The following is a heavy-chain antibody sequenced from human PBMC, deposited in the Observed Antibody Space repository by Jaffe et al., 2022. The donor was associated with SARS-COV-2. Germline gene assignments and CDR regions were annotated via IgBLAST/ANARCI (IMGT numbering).Heavy chain of an antibody. J-gene: IGHJ5*02. CDR2: IIAGNGNT. Sequence: QVQLVQSGAEVKKPGASVKVSCQASGYTFTSYVMHWVRQAPGHGLEWMGWIIAGNGNTKYSQNLQGRVAITTDTSASTAYMELSSLRSEDTAVYYCAREKSGDGWFDPWGQGTLVTVSS. CDR1: GYTFTSYV. D-gene: IGHD7-27*01. V-gene: IGHV1-3*01. CDR3: AREKSGDGWFDP.